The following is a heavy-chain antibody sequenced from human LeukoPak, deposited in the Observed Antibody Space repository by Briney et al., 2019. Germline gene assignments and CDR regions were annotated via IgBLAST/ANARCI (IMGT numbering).Heavy chain of an antibody. V-gene: IGHV4-30-2*01. D-gene: IGHD5-24*01. CDR2: IYHSGST. Sequence: PSETLSLTCAVSGGSISSGGYSWRWIRQPPGKGLEWIGYIYHSGSTYYNPSLKSRVTISVDRSKNQFSLKLSSVTAADTAVYYCARLSRDGYNSPYYFDYWGQGTLVTVSS. CDR3: ARLSRDGYNSPYYFDY. CDR1: GGSISSGGYS. J-gene: IGHJ4*02.